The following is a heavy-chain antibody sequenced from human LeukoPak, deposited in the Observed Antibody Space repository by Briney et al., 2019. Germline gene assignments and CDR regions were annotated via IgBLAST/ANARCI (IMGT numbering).Heavy chain of an antibody. CDR1: GYTFTSYY. J-gene: IGHJ6*03. CDR3: ARGYSSSWYSYYYYYMDV. CDR2: INPNSGGT. V-gene: IGHV1-2*02. D-gene: IGHD6-13*01. Sequence: ASVTVSFKASGYTFTSYYMHWVRQAPGQGLEWMGWINPNSGGTNYAQKFQGRVTMTRDTSISTAYMELSRLRSDDTAVYYCARGYSSSWYSYYYYYMDVWGKGTTVTVSS.